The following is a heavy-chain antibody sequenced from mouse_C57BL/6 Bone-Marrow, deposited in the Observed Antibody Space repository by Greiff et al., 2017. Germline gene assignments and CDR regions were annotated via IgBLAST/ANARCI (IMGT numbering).Heavy chain of an antibody. D-gene: IGHD1-1*01. J-gene: IGHJ3*01. V-gene: IGHV5-6*01. Sequence: EVKLVESGGDLVKPGGSLKLSWAASGFTFSSYGMSWVRQTPDKRLEWVATISSGGSYTYYPDSVKGRFTISRDNAKNTLYLQMSSLKSEDTAMYYCARNSGSSWFAYWGQGTLVTFSA. CDR3: ARNSGSSWFAY. CDR2: ISSGGSYT. CDR1: GFTFSSYG.